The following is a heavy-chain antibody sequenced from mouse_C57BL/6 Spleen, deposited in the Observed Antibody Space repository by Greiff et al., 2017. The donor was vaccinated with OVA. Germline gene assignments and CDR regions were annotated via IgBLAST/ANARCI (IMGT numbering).Heavy chain of an antibody. D-gene: IGHD1-1*01. CDR3: RLITTVVVDYAMDY. J-gene: IGHJ4*01. CDR2: IDPEDGDT. V-gene: IGHV14-1*01. CDR1: GFNIKDYY. Sequence: VQLQQSGAELVRPGASVKLSCTASGFNIKDYYMHWVKQRPEQGLEWIGRIDPEDGDTEYAPKFQGKATMTADTSSNTAYLQLSSLTSEDTAVYYCRLITTVVVDYAMDYWGQGTSVTGSS.